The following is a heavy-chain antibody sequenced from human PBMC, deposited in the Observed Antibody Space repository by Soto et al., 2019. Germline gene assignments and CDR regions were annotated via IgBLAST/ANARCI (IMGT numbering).Heavy chain of an antibody. Sequence: PSETLCVTCPVAGGNRITSSYCWVWIRQPPGKGLEWIGSIYYSGSTYYNPSLKSRVTISADTSKNQFSLKLSSVTAADTAVYYCARLIAAAGGNRAYWGQGTLVTVSS. CDR2: IYYSGST. V-gene: IGHV4-39*01. CDR3: ARLIAAAGGNRAY. J-gene: IGHJ4*02. CDR1: GGNRITSSYC. D-gene: IGHD6-13*01.